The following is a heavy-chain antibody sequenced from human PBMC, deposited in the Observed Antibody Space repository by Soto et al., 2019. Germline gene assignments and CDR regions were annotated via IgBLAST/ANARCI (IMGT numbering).Heavy chain of an antibody. Sequence: ASVKVSCKASGFTFTSSAVQWVRQARGRRLEWIGWIVVGSGNTNYAQKFQERVTITRDMSTNTAYMELSSLRSEDTAVYYCAADGAVTRVFDYYYGMDVWGQGTTVTVSS. CDR1: GFTFTSSA. CDR3: AADGAVTRVFDYYYGMDV. V-gene: IGHV1-58*01. CDR2: IVVGSGNT. D-gene: IGHD4-4*01. J-gene: IGHJ6*02.